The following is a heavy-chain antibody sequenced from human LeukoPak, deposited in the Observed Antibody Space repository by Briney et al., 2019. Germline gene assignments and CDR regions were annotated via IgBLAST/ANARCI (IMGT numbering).Heavy chain of an antibody. CDR1: GFTFSTYG. Sequence: GGSLRLSCAASGFTFSTYGMHWVRQAPGTGLEWVAIIWYDGSNKYYVDSVKGRFTISRDNSKNTLYLQMSNLRAEDTAVYYCARNIDYYFDYWGQGTLSPSPQ. CDR2: IWYDGSNK. D-gene: IGHD2/OR15-2a*01. CDR3: ARNIDYYFDY. V-gene: IGHV3-33*01. J-gene: IGHJ4*02.